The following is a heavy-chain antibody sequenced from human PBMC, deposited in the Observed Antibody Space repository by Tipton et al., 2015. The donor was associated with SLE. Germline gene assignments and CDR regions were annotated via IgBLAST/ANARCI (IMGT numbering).Heavy chain of an antibody. D-gene: IGHD4-17*01. Sequence: SLRLSCTASGFTFSSYAMTWVRQAPGKGLEWVSIIHTDGVTYYAASVKGRFTISRDNAKNSLYLQMNSLRAEDTAVYYCARDMSGTTVWGQGTLVTVSS. CDR1: GFTFSSYA. J-gene: IGHJ4*02. CDR2: IHTDGVT. V-gene: IGHV3-23*03. CDR3: ARDMSGTTV.